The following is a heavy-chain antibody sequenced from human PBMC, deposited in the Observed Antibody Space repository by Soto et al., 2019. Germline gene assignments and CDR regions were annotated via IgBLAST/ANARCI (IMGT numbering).Heavy chain of an antibody. D-gene: IGHD3-22*01. V-gene: IGHV1-2*02. J-gene: IGHJ5*02. CDR3: ARDLRGYSNWCDP. CDR2: INPNSGNT. CDR1: GYTFSDYY. Sequence: QVQVEQSGAEVKKPGASVKVSCKTSGYTFSDYYMHWVRQAPGQGLEWMGWINPNSGNTDYAQKFRGKVTMTRDTSITTAYMELTSLRSGDTAIYYCARDLRGYSNWCDPWGQGTLVTVSS.